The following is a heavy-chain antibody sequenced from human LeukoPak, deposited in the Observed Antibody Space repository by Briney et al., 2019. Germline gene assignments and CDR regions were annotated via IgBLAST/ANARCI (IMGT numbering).Heavy chain of an antibody. CDR2: IYTSGST. D-gene: IGHD5-24*01. CDR3: AGRDCYNLMVD. J-gene: IGHJ4*02. CDR1: GGSISSYY. Sequence: SETLSLTCTVSGGSISSYYWSWIRQPAGKGLEWIGRIYTSGSTNYNPSLKSRVTMSVDTSKNQFSLKLSSVTAADTAGYYCAGRDCYNLMVDWGQGTLVTVSS. V-gene: IGHV4-4*07.